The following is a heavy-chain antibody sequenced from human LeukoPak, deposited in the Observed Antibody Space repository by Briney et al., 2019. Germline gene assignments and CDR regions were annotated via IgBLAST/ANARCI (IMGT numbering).Heavy chain of an antibody. D-gene: IGHD4-17*01. J-gene: IGHJ3*02. CDR2: IYYSGST. CDR3: ARPGPGQKYGVTDALDI. CDR1: GGSISSYY. V-gene: IGHV4-59*08. Sequence: SETLSLTCTVSGGSISSYYWSWIRQPPGKGLEWIGYIYYSGSTNYNPSLKSRVTISVDTSKNQFSLKLSSVTAADTAVYYCARPGPGQKYGVTDALDIWGQGTMVTVSS.